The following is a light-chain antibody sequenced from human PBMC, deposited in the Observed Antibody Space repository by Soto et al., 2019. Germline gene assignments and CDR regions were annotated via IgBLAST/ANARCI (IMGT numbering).Light chain of an antibody. CDR3: QQRSNWQWT. CDR2: DAS. V-gene: IGKV3-11*01. CDR1: QSVSSF. J-gene: IGKJ1*01. Sequence: EIVLTQSPATLSLSPGERATLSCRASQSVSSFLAWYQQKPGQAPRLLIYDASNSATGIPARFSASGSGTDFTLTISSLETEDFAVYYCQQRSNWQWTFGQGTKVEIK.